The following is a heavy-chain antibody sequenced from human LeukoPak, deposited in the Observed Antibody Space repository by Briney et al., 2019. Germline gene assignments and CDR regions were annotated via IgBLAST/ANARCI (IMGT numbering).Heavy chain of an antibody. CDR3: ARQGDTAYYYVDY. D-gene: IGHD5-18*01. CDR2: SYYSGST. V-gene: IGHV4-39*01. CDR1: GDSISSSSYY. Sequence: SESLSLTCTVSGDSISSSSYYWGWIRQPPGKGLEWIGSSYYSGSTYYNPSLKSRVTMSVDTSNNQFTLKLKSVTAADTAVYYCARQGDTAYYYVDYWGQGTLVTVSS. J-gene: IGHJ4*02.